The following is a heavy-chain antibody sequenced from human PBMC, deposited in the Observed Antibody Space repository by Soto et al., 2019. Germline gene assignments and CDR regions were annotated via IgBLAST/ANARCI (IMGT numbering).Heavy chain of an antibody. J-gene: IGHJ4*02. V-gene: IGHV4-34*01. CDR2: INHSGST. D-gene: IGHD2-2*01. Sequence: QVQLQQWGAGLLKPSETLSLTCAVYGGSFSGYYWSWIRQPPGKGLEWIGEINHSGSTNYNPSLKSRVTISVDTSKNQFSLKLSSVTAADTAVYYCASLGYCSSTSCPHGAAAGNFDYWGQGTLVTVSS. CDR3: ASLGYCSSTSCPHGAAAGNFDY. CDR1: GGSFSGYY.